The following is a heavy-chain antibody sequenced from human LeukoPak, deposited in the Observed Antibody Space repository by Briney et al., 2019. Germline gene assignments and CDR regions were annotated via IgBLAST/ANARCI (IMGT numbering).Heavy chain of an antibody. Sequence: SETLSLTCTVSGGSISSSSYYWGWIRQPPGKGLEWIGSIYYSGSTYYNPSLKSRVTISVDTSKNQFSLKLSSVTAADTAVYYCARQGGDEVFDYWGQGALVTVSS. D-gene: IGHD2-21*01. CDR1: GGSISSSSYY. V-gene: IGHV4-39*01. CDR2: IYYSGST. J-gene: IGHJ4*02. CDR3: ARQGGDEVFDY.